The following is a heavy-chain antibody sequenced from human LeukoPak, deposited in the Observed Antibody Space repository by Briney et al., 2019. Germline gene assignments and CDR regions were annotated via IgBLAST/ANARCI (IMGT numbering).Heavy chain of an antibody. D-gene: IGHD4-17*01. J-gene: IGHJ4*02. V-gene: IGHV4-34*01. Sequence: PSETLSLTCAVYGGSFSGYYWSWIRQPPGKGLEWIGEINHSGSTNYNPSLKSRVTISVDTSKNQFSLKLSSVTAADTAVYYCAIATVTTRRYFDYRGQGTLVTVSS. CDR1: GGSFSGYY. CDR3: AIATVTTRRYFDY. CDR2: INHSGST.